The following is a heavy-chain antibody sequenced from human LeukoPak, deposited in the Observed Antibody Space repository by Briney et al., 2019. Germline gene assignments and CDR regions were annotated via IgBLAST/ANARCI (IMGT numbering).Heavy chain of an antibody. CDR3: ARGGDSSSWYGWFDP. Sequence: ASVKVSCKASGFTFTDYYMHWVRQAPGQGLEWMGWINPNSGVTMYAQNFQGRVTMTRDTSISTAYMDLSRLRSDDTAVYYCARGGDSSSWYGWFDPWGQGTLVTVSS. CDR2: INPNSGVT. CDR1: GFTFTDYY. J-gene: IGHJ5*02. D-gene: IGHD6-13*01. V-gene: IGHV1-2*02.